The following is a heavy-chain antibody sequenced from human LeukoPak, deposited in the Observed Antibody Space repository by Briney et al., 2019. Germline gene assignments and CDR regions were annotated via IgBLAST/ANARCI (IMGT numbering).Heavy chain of an antibody. Sequence: SVKVSCKASGGTFSSYAISWVRQAPGQGLEWMGGIIPIFGTANYAQKFQGRVTITTDESTSTAYMELSSLRSKDTAVYYCARDHHYDFWSGYYSWGQGTLVTVSS. D-gene: IGHD3-3*01. V-gene: IGHV1-69*05. CDR1: GGTFSSYA. CDR3: ARDHHYDFWSGYYS. CDR2: IIPIFGTA. J-gene: IGHJ5*02.